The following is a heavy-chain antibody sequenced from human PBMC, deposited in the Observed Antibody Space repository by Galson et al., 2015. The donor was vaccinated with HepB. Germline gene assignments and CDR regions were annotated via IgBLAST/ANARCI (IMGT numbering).Heavy chain of an antibody. CDR1: GYSFTSYW. Sequence: QSGAEVKKPGESLRISCKGSGYSFTSYWISWVRQMPGKGLEWMGRIDPSDSYTNYSPSFQGHVTISADKSISTAYLQWSSLKASDTAMYYCARRGGDSSGYSGDAFDIWGQGTMVTVSS. V-gene: IGHV5-10-1*01. D-gene: IGHD3-22*01. CDR2: IDPSDSYT. J-gene: IGHJ3*02. CDR3: ARRGGDSSGYSGDAFDI.